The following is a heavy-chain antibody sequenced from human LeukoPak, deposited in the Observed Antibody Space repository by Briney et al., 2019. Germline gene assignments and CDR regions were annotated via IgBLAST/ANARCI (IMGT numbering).Heavy chain of an antibody. CDR1: GGSISSYY. J-gene: IGHJ5*02. V-gene: IGHV4-4*07. CDR2: IYTSGST. Sequence: SETLSLTCTVSGGSISSYYWSWIRQPAGKGLEWIGRIYTSGSTNYNPSLKSRVTMSVDTSKNQFSLKLSSVTAADTAVYYCARGVNIVVVTRSIGLGFDPWGQGTLVTVSS. D-gene: IGHD2-21*02. CDR3: ARGVNIVVVTRSIGLGFDP.